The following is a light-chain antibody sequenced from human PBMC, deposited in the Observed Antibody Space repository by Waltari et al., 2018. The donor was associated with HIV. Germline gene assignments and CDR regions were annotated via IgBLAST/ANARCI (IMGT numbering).Light chain of an antibody. CDR2: EVT. J-gene: IGLJ2*01. V-gene: IGLV2-8*01. CDR1: RSDIGGYNY. CDR3: SSFAPTNKFYVL. Sequence: QSTLTQPPSASGSPGQSVTISCTGTRSDIGGYNYVSWYQQHPGKAPKLIMTEVTKRPSGVPDRFSVSKSGNTASLTVSGLQADDEALYYCSSFAPTNKFYVLFGGGTTLTVL.